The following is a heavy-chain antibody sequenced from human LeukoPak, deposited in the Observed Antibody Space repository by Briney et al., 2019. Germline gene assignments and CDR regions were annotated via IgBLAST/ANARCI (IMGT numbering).Heavy chain of an antibody. CDR1: GFTFSSYS. J-gene: IGHJ4*02. Sequence: TGGSLRLSCAASGFTFSSYSMNWVRQAPGKGLEWVSSISSSSSYIYYADSVKGRFTISRDNAKNSLYLQMNSLRAEDTAVYYCARGASHGYYFDYWGQGTLVTVSS. V-gene: IGHV3-21*01. CDR2: ISSSSSYI. CDR3: ARGASHGYYFDY. D-gene: IGHD3-22*01.